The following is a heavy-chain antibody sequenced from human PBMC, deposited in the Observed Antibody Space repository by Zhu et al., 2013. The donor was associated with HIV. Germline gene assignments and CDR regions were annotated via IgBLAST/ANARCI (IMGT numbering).Heavy chain of an antibody. Sequence: AELVQSGAEVVRPGASVTVSCKSSGYAFVGYYMHWVRQAPGQGFEWMGWINPDSGATDYAQKFLGRVSITRDSSINTAYMELTSLRSDDTAVYFCAKTVLAGTSGSWVDPWGQGTLVTVSS. CDR2: INPDSGAT. CDR1: GYAFVGYY. D-gene: IGHD3-10*01. V-gene: IGHV1-2*02. J-gene: IGHJ5*02. CDR3: AKTVLAGTSGSWVDP.